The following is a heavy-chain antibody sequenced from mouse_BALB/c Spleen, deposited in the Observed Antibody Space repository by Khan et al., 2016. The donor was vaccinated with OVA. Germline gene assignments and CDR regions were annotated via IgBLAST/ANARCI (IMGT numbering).Heavy chain of an antibody. CDR3: ARDRIDY. J-gene: IGHJ2*01. CDR2: INPTSGYT. V-gene: IGHV1-7*01. Sequence: VQLQESGAELAKPGASVKMSCKASGYTFTSYWMHWIKQRPGQGLEWIGYINPTSGYTDYNQKFKDNATLIADKSSSTAYMQLSSLTSDDSAVYYCARDRIDYWGQGTAPTVSS. CDR1: GYTFTSYW.